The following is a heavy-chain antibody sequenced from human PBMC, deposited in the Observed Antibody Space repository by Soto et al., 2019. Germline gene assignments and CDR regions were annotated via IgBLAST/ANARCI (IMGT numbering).Heavy chain of an antibody. CDR1: GGSISSYY. J-gene: IGHJ4*02. Sequence: QAQLQESGPGLVKPSETLSLTCTVSGGSISSYYWSWIRQPPGKGLEWIGYIYYSGSTNYNPSLKSRVNIPVDTSKNQFPLKLSSVTAADTAVYYCAAQYCSSTSCYVDYRGQGTLVTVSS. V-gene: IGHV4-59*08. CDR2: IYYSGST. D-gene: IGHD2-2*01. CDR3: AAQYCSSTSCYVDY.